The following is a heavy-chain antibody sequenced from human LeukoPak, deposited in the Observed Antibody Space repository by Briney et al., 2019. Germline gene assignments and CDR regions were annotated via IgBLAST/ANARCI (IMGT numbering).Heavy chain of an antibody. CDR1: GFTFSSYS. CDR3: TSILTGYYAA. D-gene: IGHD3-9*01. J-gene: IGHJ5*02. Sequence: PGGSLRLSCAASGFTFSSYSMNWVRQAPGKGLEWVSSISSSSSYIYYADSVKGRFTISRDNSKNTLYLQMNRLRAEDTAVYYCTSILTGYYAAWGQGTLVTVSS. CDR2: ISSSSSYI. V-gene: IGHV3-21*04.